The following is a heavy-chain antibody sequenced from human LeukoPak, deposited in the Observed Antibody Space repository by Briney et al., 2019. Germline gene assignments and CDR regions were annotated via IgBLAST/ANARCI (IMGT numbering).Heavy chain of an antibody. CDR3: STSRPDRFIDS. CDR1: GFNFNDFD. D-gene: IGHD1-14*01. CDR2: INWNSVHI. Sequence: PGGSLRLSCVASGFNFNDFDINWVRHVPGKGLEWVSGINWNSVHIGYADSVKGRFTIFRDNAQKSVHLQMFSLRPEDTALYYCSTSRPDRFIDSWGQGTLVTVST. V-gene: IGHV3-9*01. J-gene: IGHJ4*02.